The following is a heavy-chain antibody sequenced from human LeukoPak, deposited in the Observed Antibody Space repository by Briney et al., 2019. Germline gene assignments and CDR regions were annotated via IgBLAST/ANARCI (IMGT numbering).Heavy chain of an antibody. J-gene: IGHJ3*02. CDR1: GFTFSSYG. V-gene: IGHV3-33*01. CDR2: IWYDGSNK. Sequence: GRSLRLSCAASGFTFSSYGMHWVRQAPGKGLEWVAVIWYDGSNKYYADSVKGRFTISRDNSKNTLYLQMNSLRAEDTAVYYCARDRYYYDSSGYWRAFDIWGQGTMVTASS. CDR3: ARDRYYYDSSGYWRAFDI. D-gene: IGHD3-22*01.